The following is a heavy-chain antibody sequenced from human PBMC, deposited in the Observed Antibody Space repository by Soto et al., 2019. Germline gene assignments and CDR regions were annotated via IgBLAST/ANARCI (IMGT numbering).Heavy chain of an antibody. CDR3: ARAIRGITISNYYYYGMDV. CDR2: IIPIFGTA. J-gene: IGHJ6*02. D-gene: IGHD3-9*01. V-gene: IGHV1-69*13. Sequence: SVKVSCKASGGTFSSYAISWVRQAPGQGLEWMGGIIPIFGTANYAQKFQGRVTITADESTSTAYMELSSLRSEDTAVYYCARAIRGITISNYYYYGMDVWGHGTTVTVSS. CDR1: GGTFSSYA.